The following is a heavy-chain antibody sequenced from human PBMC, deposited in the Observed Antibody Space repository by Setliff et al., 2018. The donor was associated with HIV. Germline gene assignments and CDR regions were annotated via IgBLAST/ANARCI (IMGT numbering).Heavy chain of an antibody. CDR2: IFYTGSA. J-gene: IGHJ3*02. D-gene: IGHD3-22*01. V-gene: IGHV4-39*01. Sequence: LSLTCTVSGGSISSYYWVWIRQPPGKGLEWIGGIFYTGSAHYNPSLKSRVTISVDTSRNQFSMKLSSVTAADTTMYYCARWVTTPTKGAFDIWGQGTVVTVSS. CDR3: ARWVTTPTKGAFDI. CDR1: GGSISSYY.